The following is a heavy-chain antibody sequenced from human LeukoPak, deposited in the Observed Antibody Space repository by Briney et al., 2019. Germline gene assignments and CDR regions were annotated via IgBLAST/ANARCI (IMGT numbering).Heavy chain of an antibody. CDR3: ARDFPQTYYDFWSGYGYGMDV. V-gene: IGHV1-18*01. Sequence: ASVKVSCKASGYTFTSYGISWVRQAPGQGLEWMGWISAYNGNTNYAQKLQGRVTMTTDTSTSTAYMELRSLRSDDTVVYYCARDFPQTYYDFWSGYGYGMDVWGQGTTVTVSS. D-gene: IGHD3-3*01. CDR1: GYTFTSYG. J-gene: IGHJ6*02. CDR2: ISAYNGNT.